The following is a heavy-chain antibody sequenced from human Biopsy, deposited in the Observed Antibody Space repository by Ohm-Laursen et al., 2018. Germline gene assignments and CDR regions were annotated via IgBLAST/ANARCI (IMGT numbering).Heavy chain of an antibody. CDR2: VYNGGIT. CDR1: GGSVSSNVAY. CDR3: ARTPRDSFWSGSYKRGLWFDP. V-gene: IGHV4-61*08. J-gene: IGHJ5*02. D-gene: IGHD3-3*01. Sequence: GTLSLTCTVSGGSVSSNVAYWTWIRQPPGKGLEWIGHVYNGGITNHNPSLKSRVTISKDTSKNQFSLQVNSVTAADTAVYYCARTPRDSFWSGSYKRGLWFDPWGQGTLVIVSS.